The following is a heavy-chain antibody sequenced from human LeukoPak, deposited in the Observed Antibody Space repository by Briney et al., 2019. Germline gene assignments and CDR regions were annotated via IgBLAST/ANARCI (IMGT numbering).Heavy chain of an antibody. CDR3: ARQKSGGMDV. V-gene: IGHV4-59*05. Sequence: PSETLSLTCTVSGDSLSSHYWSWIRQPPGKGLEWIGSIFYAGSTYYNPSLKSRATISVDTSKNQVSLKLSSVTAADTAVYYCARQKSGGMDVWGQGTTVTVSS. CDR2: IFYAGST. J-gene: IGHJ6*02. CDR1: GDSLSSHY.